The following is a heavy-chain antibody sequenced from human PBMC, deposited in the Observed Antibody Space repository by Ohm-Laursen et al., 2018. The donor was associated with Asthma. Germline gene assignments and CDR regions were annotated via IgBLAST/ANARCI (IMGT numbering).Heavy chain of an antibody. V-gene: IGHV7-4-1*02. CDR2: INTNTGNP. CDR1: GYTFTRFA. D-gene: IGHD3-16*01. Sequence: SVKVSCNASGYTFTRFAVNWVRQAPGQGLEWLGWINTNTGNPTFAQGLTGRFVLSLDTSVSTAYLQISSLKAEDTAVYYCARGITFSDYWGQGTLVTVSS. J-gene: IGHJ4*02. CDR3: ARGITFSDY.